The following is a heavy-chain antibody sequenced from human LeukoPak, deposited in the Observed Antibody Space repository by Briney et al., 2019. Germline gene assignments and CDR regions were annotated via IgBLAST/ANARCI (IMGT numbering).Heavy chain of an antibody. CDR3: ARAGSTSSNGYFQH. Sequence: GGSVSSSCEASGFTFSSYSMNWVRKAPGKGLEWVSSISSSSSYIYYADSVNGRFTISRDNAKNSLYLQMNSLRAEDTAVYYCARAGSTSSNGYFQHWGQGTLVTVSS. D-gene: IGHD2-2*01. V-gene: IGHV3-21*01. CDR2: ISSSSSYI. J-gene: IGHJ1*01. CDR1: GFTFSSYS.